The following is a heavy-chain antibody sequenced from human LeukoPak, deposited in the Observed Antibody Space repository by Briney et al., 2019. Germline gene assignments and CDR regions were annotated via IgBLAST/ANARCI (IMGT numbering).Heavy chain of an antibody. V-gene: IGHV3-66*01. Sequence: GGSLRLSCVASGLIVSSNYMSWVRQAPGKGLEWVSVIYSGGSTYYADSVKGRFTLSRDNAKDSLYLQMNSLRAEDTAVYYCARWPYSSSYYFDYWGQGTLVTVSS. J-gene: IGHJ4*02. CDR2: IYSGGST. CDR3: ARWPYSSSYYFDY. D-gene: IGHD6-6*01. CDR1: GLIVSSNY.